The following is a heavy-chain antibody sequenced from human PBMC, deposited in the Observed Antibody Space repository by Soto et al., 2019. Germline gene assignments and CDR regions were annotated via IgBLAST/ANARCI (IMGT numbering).Heavy chain of an antibody. V-gene: IGHV3-21*01. D-gene: IGHD2-2*01. J-gene: IGHJ5*02. CDR1: GCPFSGYS. CDR2: ISGRSDST. CDR3: ARMPVDADLPYQLDL. Sequence: GGSLRLSCASSGCPFSGYSMNWVRQAPGKGLEWLSSISGRSDSTHYADSVRGRFIISRDNAKNSLFLQMNSLRGEDTAVYYCARMPVDADLPYQLDLWGQGTLVTVSS.